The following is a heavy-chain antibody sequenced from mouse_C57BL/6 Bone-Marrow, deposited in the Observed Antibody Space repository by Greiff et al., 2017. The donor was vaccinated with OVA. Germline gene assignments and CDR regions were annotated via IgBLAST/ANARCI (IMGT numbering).Heavy chain of an antibody. CDR2: ISSGGSYT. D-gene: IGHD3-2*02. V-gene: IGHV5-6*01. CDR1: GFTFSSYG. J-gene: IGHJ1*03. CDR3: ARRLRLPLLNFDV. Sequence: EVQGVESGGDLVKPGGSLKLSCAASGFTFSSYGMSWVRQTPDKRLEWVATISSGGSYTYYPDSVKGRFTISRDNAKNTLYLQMSSLKSEDTAMYYCARRLRLPLLNFDVWGTGTTVTVSS.